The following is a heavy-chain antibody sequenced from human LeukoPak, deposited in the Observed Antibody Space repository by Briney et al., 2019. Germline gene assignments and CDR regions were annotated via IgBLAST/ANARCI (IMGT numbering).Heavy chain of an antibody. D-gene: IGHD3-10*01. V-gene: IGHV3-21*01. CDR3: ARDEVGGLGEEWAFDI. CDR1: GFTFSSYS. CDR2: ISSSSSYI. J-gene: IGHJ3*02. Sequence: GGSLRLSCAASGFTFSSYSMNWVRQAPGKGLEWVSSISSSSSYIYYADSVKGRFTISRDNAKNSLYLQMNSLRAEDTAVYYCARDEVGGLGEEWAFDIWGQGTMVTVSS.